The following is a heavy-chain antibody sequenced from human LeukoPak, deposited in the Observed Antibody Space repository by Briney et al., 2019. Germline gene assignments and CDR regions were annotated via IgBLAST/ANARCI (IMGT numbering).Heavy chain of an antibody. CDR2: ISAYNGNT. D-gene: IGHD1-26*01. Sequence: ASVKVSCKASGYTFTSYGISWVRQAPGQGLEWMGWISAYNGNTNYAQKLQGRVTMTTDTSTSTAYMELRSLRSDDTAVYYCARDQYASGSKRRGLYFDYWGQGTLVTVSS. J-gene: IGHJ4*02. CDR3: ARDQYASGSKRRGLYFDY. CDR1: GYTFTSYG. V-gene: IGHV1-18*01.